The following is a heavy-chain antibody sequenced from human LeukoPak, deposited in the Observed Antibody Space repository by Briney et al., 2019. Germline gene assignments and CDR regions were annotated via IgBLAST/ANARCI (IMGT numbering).Heavy chain of an antibody. CDR3: ARYCGASSCYSGLDV. V-gene: IGHV3-23*01. CDR2: IAGSGGT. D-gene: IGHD2-15*01. J-gene: IGHJ4*02. CDR1: GFTFSNYV. Sequence: PGGSLRLSCAASGFTFSNYVMSWVRQSPGKGLEWVSAIAGSGGTYYGDSMKGRFTISRDNSKNTLYLQMSSLTDADTAVYFCARYCGASSCYSGLDVWGQGTLVTVSS.